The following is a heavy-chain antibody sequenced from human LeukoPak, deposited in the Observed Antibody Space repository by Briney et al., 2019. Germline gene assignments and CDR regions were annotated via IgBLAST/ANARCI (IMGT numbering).Heavy chain of an antibody. J-gene: IGHJ4*02. CDR3: ATHQHTVTWDY. CDR1: GYTFTSYY. CDR2: INPSGGST. V-gene: IGHV1-46*01. Sequence: ASVKVSCKASGYTFTSYYMHWVRQAPGQGLEWMGIINPSGGSTNYAQKFQGRVTITADKSTSTAYMELSSLRSEDTAVYYCATHQHTVTWDYWGQGTLVTVSS. D-gene: IGHD4-17*01.